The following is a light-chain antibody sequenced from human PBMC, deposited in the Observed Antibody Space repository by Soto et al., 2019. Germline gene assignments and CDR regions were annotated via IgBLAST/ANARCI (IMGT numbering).Light chain of an antibody. J-gene: IGLJ2*01. CDR1: SSDIGGYNY. Sequence: SALTQPASVSGSPGQSITISCTGTSSDIGGYNYVSWYQQHPGKAPKLMIYEVSNRPSGVSNRFSGSKSGNTASLTISGLQAEDEGDYYCSSYTSSSTLYVVFGGGTKLTVL. CDR2: EVS. V-gene: IGLV2-14*01. CDR3: SSYTSSSTLYVV.